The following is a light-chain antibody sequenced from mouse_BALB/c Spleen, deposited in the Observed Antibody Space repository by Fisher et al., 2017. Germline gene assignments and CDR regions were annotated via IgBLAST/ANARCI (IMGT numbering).Light chain of an antibody. V-gene: IGKV4-68*01. J-gene: IGKJ5*01. CDR2: GTS. Sequence: IVITQTTAIMSASPGEKVTMTCSASSSVSYMYWYQQKPGSSPKPWIYGTSNLASGVPVRFSGSGSGTSYSLTISSMEAEDAATYYCQQWSSNPLTFGAGTKLELK. CDR3: QQWSSNPLT. CDR1: SSVSY.